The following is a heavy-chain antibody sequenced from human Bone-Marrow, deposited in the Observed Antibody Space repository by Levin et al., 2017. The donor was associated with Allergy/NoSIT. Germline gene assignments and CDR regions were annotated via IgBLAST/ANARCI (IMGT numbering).Heavy chain of an antibody. CDR1: GFRFSDYT. J-gene: IGHJ6*02. Sequence: PGGSLRLSCAGSGFRFSDYTMNWVRQAPGKGLEWVSSFSSVRNYIYYADSVKGRFTISRDNAKNSVYLQRNSLRAEDTAVYYCARSDIAEIPASVPPVVTYYYGMDVWGQGTTVTVSS. D-gene: IGHD2-2*01. CDR3: ARSDIAEIPASVPPVVTYYYGMDV. CDR2: FSSVRNYI. V-gene: IGHV3-21*01.